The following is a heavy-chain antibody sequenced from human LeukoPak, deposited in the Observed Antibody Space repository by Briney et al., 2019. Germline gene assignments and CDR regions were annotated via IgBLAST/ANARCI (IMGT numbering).Heavy chain of an antibody. D-gene: IGHD3-3*01. CDR1: GGSISSHY. V-gene: IGHV4-4*07. CDR2: IYTTGST. Sequence: SETLSLTCTVSGGSISSHYWSWIRQPAGKGLEWIGRIYTTGSTNYNPSLKSRVTMSVDTSKNQFSLKLSSVTAADTAVYYCAREGVFRFLEWLPYMDVWGKGTTVTVSS. J-gene: IGHJ6*03. CDR3: AREGVFRFLEWLPYMDV.